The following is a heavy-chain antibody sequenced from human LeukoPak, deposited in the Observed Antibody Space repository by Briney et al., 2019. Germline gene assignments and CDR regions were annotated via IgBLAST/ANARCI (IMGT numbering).Heavy chain of an antibody. CDR2: ISSSSTYI. Sequence: MPGGSLRLSCAASGFSFSNCSMNWDRQAPGKGLEWVSSISSSSTYIYYADSLEGRFTISRDNVRNSLYLQMNSLRAEDTAVYYCAGDYEGNLAFDIWGQGTMVTVSS. V-gene: IGHV3-21*01. CDR1: GFSFSNCS. J-gene: IGHJ3*02. CDR3: AGDYEGNLAFDI. D-gene: IGHD4-23*01.